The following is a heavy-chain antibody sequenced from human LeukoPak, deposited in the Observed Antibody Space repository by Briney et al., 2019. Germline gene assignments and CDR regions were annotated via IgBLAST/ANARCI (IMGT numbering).Heavy chain of an antibody. CDR2: TKPDGTAE. CDR3: ARDGGLHTNFDY. V-gene: IGHV3-7*01. CDR1: GFTFRNYW. Sequence: LTGGSLRLSCAASGFTFRNYWMGWVRQAPGKGLEWVANTKPDGTAEYYADSVRGRFTTSRDNANNFLYLQMNSLRGEDTAVYYCARDGGLHTNFDYWGQGTLVTVSS. J-gene: IGHJ4*02. D-gene: IGHD2-15*01.